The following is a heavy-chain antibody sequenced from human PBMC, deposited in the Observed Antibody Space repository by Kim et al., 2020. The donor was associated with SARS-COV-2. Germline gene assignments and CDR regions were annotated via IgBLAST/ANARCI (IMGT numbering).Heavy chain of an antibody. D-gene: IGHD6-13*01. CDR2: K. CDR3: ARMPASIVAADY. J-gene: IGHJ4*02. Sequence: KHYRTSLKTRLTISKDTSKNQVVLTMNNMDPVDTATYYCARMPASIVAADYWGQGTLVTVSS. V-gene: IGHV2-70*19.